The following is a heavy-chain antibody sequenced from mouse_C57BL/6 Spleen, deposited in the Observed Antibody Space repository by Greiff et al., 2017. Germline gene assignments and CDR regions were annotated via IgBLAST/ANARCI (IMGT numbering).Heavy chain of an antibody. J-gene: IGHJ1*03. V-gene: IGHV1-82*01. CDR3: AIPYYGSSYEYFDV. CDR2: IYPGDGDT. CDR1: GYAFSSSW. Sequence: PLQQSGPELVKPGASVKISCKASGYAFSSSWMNWVKQRPGKGLEWIGRIYPGDGDTNYNGKFKGKATLTADKSSSTAYMQLSSLTSEDSAVYFCAIPYYGSSYEYFDVWGTGTTVTVSS. D-gene: IGHD1-1*01.